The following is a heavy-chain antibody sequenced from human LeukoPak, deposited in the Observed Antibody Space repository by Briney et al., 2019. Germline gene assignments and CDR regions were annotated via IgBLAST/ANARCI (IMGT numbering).Heavy chain of an antibody. CDR2: IIPIFGTA. CDR1: GYTFTGYY. CDR3: ARVPFNPGGSYYYYGMDV. D-gene: IGHD1-26*01. V-gene: IGHV1-69*13. Sequence: ASVKVSCKASGYTFTGYYMFWVRQAPGQGLEWMGGIIPIFGTANYAQKFQGRVTITADESTSTAYMELSSLRSEDTAVYYCARVPFNPGGSYYYYGMDVWGQGTTVTVSS. J-gene: IGHJ6*02.